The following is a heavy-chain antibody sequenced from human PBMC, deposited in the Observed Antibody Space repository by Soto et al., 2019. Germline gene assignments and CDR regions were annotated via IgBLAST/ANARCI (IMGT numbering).Heavy chain of an antibody. CDR1: GYTFTGYY. V-gene: IGHV1-2*04. CDR2: INPNSGGT. D-gene: IGHD6-13*01. Sequence: ASVKVSCKASGYTFTGYYMHWVRQAPGQGLEWMGWINPNSGGTNYAQKFQGWVTTTRDTSISTAYMELSRLRSDDTAVYYCASGTAYYYGMDVWGQGTTVTVSS. J-gene: IGHJ6*02. CDR3: ASGTAYYYGMDV.